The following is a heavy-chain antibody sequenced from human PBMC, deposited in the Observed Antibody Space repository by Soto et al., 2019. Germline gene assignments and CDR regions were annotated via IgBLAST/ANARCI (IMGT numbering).Heavy chain of an antibody. CDR3: XXXLXXDNVDY. J-gene: IGHJ4*02. CDR1: GYTFTSYD. Sequence: QVQLVQSGAEVKKPGASVKVSCKASGYTFTSYDINWVRQATGQGLEWMGWMNPNSGNTGYAQKFQGRVTMTRNTSISTAYMVLXXLXXXDTAXXYXXXXLXXDNVDYWGQGTLVTVSS. CDR2: MNPNSGNT. V-gene: IGHV1-8*01. D-gene: IGHD1-1*01.